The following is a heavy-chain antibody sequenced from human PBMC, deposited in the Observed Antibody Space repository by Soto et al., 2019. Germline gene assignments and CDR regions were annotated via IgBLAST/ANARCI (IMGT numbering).Heavy chain of an antibody. J-gene: IGHJ4*02. D-gene: IGHD3-3*01. CDR3: AREKYDFWSGYYFPY. CDR2: IYTSGST. Sequence: SETLSLTCTVCGGSISSYYCSWSLQPAGKGLEWIGRIYTSGSTNYNPSLKSRVTMSVDTSKNQFSLKLSSVTAADTAVYYCAREKYDFWSGYYFPYWGQGTQVTVSS. V-gene: IGHV4-4*07. CDR1: GGSISSYY.